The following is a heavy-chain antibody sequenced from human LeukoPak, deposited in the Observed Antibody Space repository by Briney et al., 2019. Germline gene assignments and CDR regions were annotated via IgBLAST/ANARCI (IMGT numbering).Heavy chain of an antibody. CDR3: ARVVDTMIRGVPFRYYYYGMDV. V-gene: IGHV3-7*01. CDR1: GFTFSRYW. Sequence: PGGSVRLSCAASGFTFSRYWMSWVRQAPGKGLEWVANIKQDGSEKYYVDSVKGRFTISRDNAKNSLYLQMNSLRAEDTAVYYCARVVDTMIRGVPFRYYYYGMDVWGQGTTVTVS. J-gene: IGHJ6*02. D-gene: IGHD3-10*01. CDR2: IKQDGSEK.